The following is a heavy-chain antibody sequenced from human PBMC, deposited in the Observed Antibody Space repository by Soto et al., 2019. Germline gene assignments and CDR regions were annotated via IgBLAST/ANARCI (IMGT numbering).Heavy chain of an antibody. CDR2: ISGSGGST. J-gene: IGHJ6*02. CDR3: AKNSPYCSGGSCYSYYYGMDV. CDR1: VFTFSSYA. D-gene: IGHD2-15*01. V-gene: IGHV3-23*01. Sequence: EVQLLASGGGLVQPGGSLRLSCAASVFTFSSYAMSWVRQAPGKGLEWGSAISGSGGSTYYADSVKVRFTISRDNSKNTLYLQMNSLRAEDTAVYYCAKNSPYCSGGSCYSYYYGMDVWGQGTTVTVSS.